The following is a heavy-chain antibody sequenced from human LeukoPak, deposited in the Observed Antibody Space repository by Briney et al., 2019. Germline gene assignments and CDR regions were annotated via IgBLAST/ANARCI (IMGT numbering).Heavy chain of an antibody. CDR1: GGSISSYY. V-gene: IGHV4-59*01. J-gene: IGHJ4*02. CDR2: IYYSGTT. D-gene: IGHD6-19*01. CDR3: ARGGGGEYSSGWYDY. Sequence: PSETLSLTCTVSGGSISSYYWSWIRQPPGKGLEWIGYIYYSGTTNYNPSLKSRVTISVATSKNQFSLNLSSVTAADTAVYYCARGGGGEYSSGWYDYGGQGTLVTVSS.